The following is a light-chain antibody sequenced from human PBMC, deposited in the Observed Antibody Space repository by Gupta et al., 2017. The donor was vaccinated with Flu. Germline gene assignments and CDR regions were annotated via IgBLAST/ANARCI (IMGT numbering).Light chain of an antibody. Sequence: TVTLTCGLSSGSVSSSYHPSWYQQTPGQAPRTLIYSTNTRSSGVPDRFSGSILGNKAALTXTXAQADDXSDYYCVLNMGSGVYVFGTGTTVTVL. CDR3: VLNMGSGVYV. J-gene: IGLJ1*01. CDR1: SGSVSSSYH. V-gene: IGLV8-61*01. CDR2: STN.